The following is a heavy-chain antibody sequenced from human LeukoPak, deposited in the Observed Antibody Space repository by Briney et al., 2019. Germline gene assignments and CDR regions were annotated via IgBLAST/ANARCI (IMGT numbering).Heavy chain of an antibody. CDR2: ISSSGSTI. V-gene: IGHV3-48*03. CDR3: TKDSVAMVTTSDY. CDR1: GFTFSSYE. Sequence: GGSLRLSCAASGFTFSSYEMNWVRQAPGKGLEWVSYISSSGSTIYYVDSVKGRFTISRDNAKNSLYLQMNSLRPEDTALYYCTKDSVAMVTTSDYWGQGTLVTVSS. J-gene: IGHJ4*02. D-gene: IGHD5-18*01.